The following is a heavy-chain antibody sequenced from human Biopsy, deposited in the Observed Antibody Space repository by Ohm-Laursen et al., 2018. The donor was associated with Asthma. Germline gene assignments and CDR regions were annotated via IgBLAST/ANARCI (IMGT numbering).Heavy chain of an antibody. V-gene: IGHV3-23*01. D-gene: IGHD6-13*01. CDR3: AKDRSGTWYGFDY. J-gene: IGHJ4*02. CDR1: GFTFRAHA. Sequence: SLGLSCTASGFTFRAHAMSWVRQAPGKGLEWVSTINGNSGITYYADSVKGRFTISRDNSQNTLYLHMDSLCAEDTAVYYCAKDRSGTWYGFDYWGQGTLVTVSS. CDR2: INGNSGIT.